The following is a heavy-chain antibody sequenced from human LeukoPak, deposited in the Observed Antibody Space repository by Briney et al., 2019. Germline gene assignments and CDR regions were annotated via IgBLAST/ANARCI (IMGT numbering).Heavy chain of an antibody. Sequence: SQTLSLTCVISGDSVSSNSAAWNWIRQSPSRGLKWLGRTYYRSKWYSYSAVSVKSRIIINPDTSKNQISLQLNSVAPEDTAVYYCARDHGGLDYWGQGTVVTVSS. CDR1: GDSVSSNSAA. J-gene: IGHJ4*02. CDR3: ARDHGGLDY. V-gene: IGHV6-1*01. CDR2: TYYRSKWYS.